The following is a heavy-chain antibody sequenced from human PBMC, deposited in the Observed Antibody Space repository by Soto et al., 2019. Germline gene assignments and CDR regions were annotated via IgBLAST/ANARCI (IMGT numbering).Heavy chain of an antibody. Sequence: ASVKGSCKAYGYTFTSYYMHWGRQAPEHGLEWMGILNPSGGSTRYAQKFQGRVTMTRDTSTSAVYMERSSLRSEDTAVYYCARGLLWFGDATRYYGMDVWGQGTTVTVSS. J-gene: IGHJ6*02. V-gene: IGHV1-46*01. CDR3: ARGLLWFGDATRYYGMDV. CDR2: LNPSGGST. D-gene: IGHD3-10*01. CDR1: GYTFTSYY.